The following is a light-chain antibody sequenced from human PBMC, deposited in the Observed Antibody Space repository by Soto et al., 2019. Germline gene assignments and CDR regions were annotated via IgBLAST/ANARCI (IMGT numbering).Light chain of an antibody. CDR3: HQYGYSPNT. Sequence: EIVLTQSPGTLSLSPGDRATLSCRASRSVNSRYLAWYQQKPGQAPRLLIYGTSTRATGIPDRFSGSGSGTAFPLTISRLEPEDFAVYHCHQYGYSPNTFGQGTTREIK. CDR2: GTS. J-gene: IGKJ2*01. V-gene: IGKV3-20*01. CDR1: RSVNSRY.